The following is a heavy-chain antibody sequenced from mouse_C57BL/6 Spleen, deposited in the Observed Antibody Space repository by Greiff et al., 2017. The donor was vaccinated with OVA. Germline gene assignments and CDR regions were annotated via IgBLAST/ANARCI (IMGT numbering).Heavy chain of an antibody. CDR3: TRSPRYGSSSYAMDY. CDR1: GYTFTDYE. J-gene: IGHJ4*01. CDR2: IDPETGGT. V-gene: IGHV1-15*01. D-gene: IGHD1-1*01. Sequence: QVQLQQSGAELVRPGASVTLSCKASGYTFTDYEMHWVKQTPVHGLEWIGAIDPETGGTAYNQKFKGKAILTADKSSSTAYMELRSLTSEDSAVYYCTRSPRYGSSSYAMDYWGQGTSVTVSS.